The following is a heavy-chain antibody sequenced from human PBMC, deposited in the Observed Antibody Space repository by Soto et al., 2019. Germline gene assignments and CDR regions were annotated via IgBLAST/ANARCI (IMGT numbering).Heavy chain of an antibody. D-gene: IGHD5-18*01. J-gene: IGHJ4*02. CDR2: ISGSGTAT. Sequence: EVQLLESGGGLVQPGKSLRLSCAACGFAFRNYGMSWFRQAPGKGLEWVSSISGSGTATYYADSVRGRFTISRDNSRNTLYVEMNSLGVEDTAIYYCARDQGTSYGLYYFDNWGQGTLVTVSS. V-gene: IGHV3-23*01. CDR1: GFAFRNYG. CDR3: ARDQGTSYGLYYFDN.